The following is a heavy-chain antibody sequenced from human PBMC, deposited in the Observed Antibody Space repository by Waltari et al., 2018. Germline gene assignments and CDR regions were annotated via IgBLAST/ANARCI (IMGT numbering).Heavy chain of an antibody. CDR3: ATSPRPSIPPPFDY. CDR1: GRAFNSFA. J-gene: IGHJ4*02. CDR2: INAMFGTT. V-gene: IGHV1-69*06. D-gene: IGHD2-21*01. Sequence: QVQLVQSGAEVKKPGSSVKVSCMASGRAFNSFAISWVRQAPGQGLEWMGGINAMFGTTNYAQKFQGRVAISADRSTSIAHMEMSSLTSEDTAVYYCATSPRPSIPPPFDYWGQGTPVIVSS.